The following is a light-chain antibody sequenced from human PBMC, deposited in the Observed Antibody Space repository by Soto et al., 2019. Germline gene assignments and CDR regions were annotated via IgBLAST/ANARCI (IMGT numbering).Light chain of an antibody. V-gene: IGKV3D-15*01. Sequence: EIVMTQSPATLSVSPGERATLSCRASQNVRTNYLAWYQQKPGQAPRLLIYGASTRATGIPARFSGSGSGTEFTLTISSLQSEDFAIYYCQQYHNWPPITFGQGTRLEIK. CDR2: GAS. CDR3: QQYHNWPPIT. J-gene: IGKJ5*01. CDR1: QNVRTN.